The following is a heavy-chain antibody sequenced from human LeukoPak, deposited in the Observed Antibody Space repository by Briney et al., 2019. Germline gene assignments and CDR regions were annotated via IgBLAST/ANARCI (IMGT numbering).Heavy chain of an antibody. CDR3: ARGSLIPAVAGTTEGFDY. J-gene: IGHJ4*02. D-gene: IGHD6-19*01. CDR2: INHSGST. Sequence: SETLSLTCAVYGGSFSGYYWSWIRQPPGKGLEWIGEINHSGSTNYNPSLKSRVTISVDTSKNQFSLKLSSVTAADTAVYYCARGSLIPAVAGTTEGFDYWGQGTLVTVSS. CDR1: GGSFSGYY. V-gene: IGHV4-34*01.